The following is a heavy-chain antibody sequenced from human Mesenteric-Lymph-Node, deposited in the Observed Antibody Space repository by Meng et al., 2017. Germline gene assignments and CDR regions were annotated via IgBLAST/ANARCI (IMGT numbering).Heavy chain of an antibody. CDR1: GFTFSSYA. D-gene: IGHD4-11*01. CDR3: AKSGTGNYESHYYYGMDV. Sequence: GESLKISCAASGFTFSSYALSWVRQAPGQGLEWVSSISGSARFTYYADSVKGRFAISRDNSKNPLYLQMNSLRAEDTAVYYCAKSGTGNYESHYYYGMDVWGQGTTVTVSS. J-gene: IGHJ6*02. V-gene: IGHV3-23*01. CDR2: ISGSARFT.